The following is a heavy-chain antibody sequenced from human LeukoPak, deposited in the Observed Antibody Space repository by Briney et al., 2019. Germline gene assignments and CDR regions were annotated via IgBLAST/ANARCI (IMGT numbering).Heavy chain of an antibody. CDR2: ISSSGSTI. CDR1: GFTLSDYY. Sequence: GSLRLSCAASGFTLSDYYISWIRQAPGKGLEWVSYISSSGSTIYYADSVKGRFTISRDNAKNSLYLQMNSLRAEDTAVYYCARDPGIVGANRGFDYWGQGTLVTVSS. J-gene: IGHJ4*02. V-gene: IGHV3-11*01. D-gene: IGHD1-26*01. CDR3: ARDPGIVGANRGFDY.